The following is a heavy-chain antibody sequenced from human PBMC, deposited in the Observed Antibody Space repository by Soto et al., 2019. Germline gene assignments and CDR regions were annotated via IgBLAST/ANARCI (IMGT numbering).Heavy chain of an antibody. CDR3: ANLPVAYEGGADG. Sequence: QVQLVQSGAEVKKPGSSVKVSCKASGGTFSSYTISCLRQAPRQGREWMGRIIPIRGIANYAQKFQGRFTVTANKSTSTAYIELSSLRSEDPAVYSCANLPVAYEGGADGWGQGTLVTVSS. CDR1: GGTFSSYT. J-gene: IGHJ4*02. CDR2: IIPIRGIA. V-gene: IGHV1-69*02. D-gene: IGHD6-19*01.